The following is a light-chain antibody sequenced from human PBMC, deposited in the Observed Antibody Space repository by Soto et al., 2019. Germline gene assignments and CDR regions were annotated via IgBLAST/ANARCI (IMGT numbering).Light chain of an antibody. CDR2: EVI. V-gene: IGLV2-14*03. Sequence: QAVVTQPASVSGSPGQSITISCTGTSSDVGAYNYVSWYQQHPGKAPKLMIYEVINRPSGVSNRFSGSKSGNTASMTISGLQAEDEADYYCSSYTTSSTLVIFGGGTKLTVL. J-gene: IGLJ2*01. CDR3: SSYTTSSTLVI. CDR1: SSDVGAYNY.